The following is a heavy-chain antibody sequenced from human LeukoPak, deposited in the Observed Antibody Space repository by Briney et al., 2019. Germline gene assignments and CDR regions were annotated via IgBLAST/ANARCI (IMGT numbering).Heavy chain of an antibody. D-gene: IGHD4-11*01. V-gene: IGHV1-2*02. CDR2: INPNSGGT. J-gene: IGHJ4*02. CDR3: ARDFRVTTVEGIDY. CDR1: GYTFTGYY. Sequence: ASVKVSCKASGYTFTGYYMHWVRQAPGQGLEWMGWINPNSGGTNYAQKFQGRVTKTRDTSISTAYMELSRLRSDDTAVYYCARDFRVTTVEGIDYWGQGTLVTVSS.